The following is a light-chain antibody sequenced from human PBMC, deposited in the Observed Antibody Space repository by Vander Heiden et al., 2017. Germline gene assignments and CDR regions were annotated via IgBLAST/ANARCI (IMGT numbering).Light chain of an antibody. CDR1: SSDVGGYNS. Sequence: QSALTQPHSASGSPGQSVTIPCTGTSSDVGGYNSVSWYQQEPGKAPNLIIYEVSKRPSGVPDRFSGAKSGNTASLTVSGLQAEDETDYYCNSYAGSNNWVFGGGTKLTVL. V-gene: IGLV2-8*01. CDR2: EVS. J-gene: IGLJ3*02. CDR3: NSYAGSNNWV.